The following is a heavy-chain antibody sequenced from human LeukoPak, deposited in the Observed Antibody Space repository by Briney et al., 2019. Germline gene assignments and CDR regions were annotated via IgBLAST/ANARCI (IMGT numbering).Heavy chain of an antibody. CDR3: AREGYSYGEFDY. CDR1: GFTVSSNS. CDR2: IYSDNT. J-gene: IGHJ4*02. D-gene: IGHD5-18*01. V-gene: IGHV3-53*01. Sequence: GGSLRLSCTVSGFTVSSNSMSWVRQAPGKGLEWVSFIYSDNTHYSDSVKGRFTISRDNSKNTLYLQMNSLRAEDTAVYYCAREGYSYGEFDYWGQGTLVTVSS.